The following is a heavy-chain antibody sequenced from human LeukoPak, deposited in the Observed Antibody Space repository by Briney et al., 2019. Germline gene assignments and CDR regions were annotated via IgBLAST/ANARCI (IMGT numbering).Heavy chain of an antibody. V-gene: IGHV1-2*02. CDR3: ARWYYDSNPRRGYSDY. CDR2: INPNSGGT. J-gene: IGHJ4*02. Sequence: REASVTVSCKASGYTFTGYYMHWVRQAPGQGLEWMGWINPNSGGTNYAQKFQGRVTMTRDTSISTAYMELSRLRSDDTAVYYCARWYYDSNPRRGYSDYWGQGTLVTVSS. CDR1: GYTFTGYY. D-gene: IGHD3-22*01.